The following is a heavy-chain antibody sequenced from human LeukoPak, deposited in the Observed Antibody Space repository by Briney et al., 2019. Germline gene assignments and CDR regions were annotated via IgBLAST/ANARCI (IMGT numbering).Heavy chain of an antibody. CDR1: GGSISSYY. CDR2: IYYSGST. CDR3: ASFDPTAGHFDY. J-gene: IGHJ4*02. Sequence: TSETLSLTCTVSGGSISSYYWSWMRQPPGKGLEGIGYIYYSGSTNYNPSLKSLVTISVDTSKHQFSLKLSSVTAADTAVYYCASFDPTAGHFDYWGQGTLVTVSS. V-gene: IGHV4-59*12.